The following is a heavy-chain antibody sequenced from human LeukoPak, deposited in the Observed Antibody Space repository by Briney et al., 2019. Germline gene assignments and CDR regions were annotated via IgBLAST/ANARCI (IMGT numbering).Heavy chain of an antibody. J-gene: IGHJ4*02. V-gene: IGHV1-2*07. D-gene: IGHD6-13*01. Sequence: ASVNVSCKASVYTFTSYYMHCVRQPPGHGLEWVGWINPKSGGTKYAHKFQGRFTITRSTSISTAYMKLSRLRSDEKAVSYCARVLGPPSIAAAGSIYYWGQGTLVTVSS. CDR1: VYTFTSYY. CDR3: ARVLGPPSIAAAGSIYY. CDR2: INPKSGGT.